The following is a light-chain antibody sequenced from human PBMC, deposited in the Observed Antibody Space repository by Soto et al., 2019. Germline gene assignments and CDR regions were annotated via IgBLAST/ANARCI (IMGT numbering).Light chain of an antibody. CDR2: AAS. Sequence: DIQMTQSPSSLSASVVDRVTITCRASQGIGNYLAWYQQKSGKVPKLLIYAASTLQSGVPSRFSGSRSGTDFTLTISSLQPEDVATYYCQNHNNAPWTFGQGTKVEIQ. CDR1: QGIGNY. J-gene: IGKJ1*01. V-gene: IGKV1-27*01. CDR3: QNHNNAPWT.